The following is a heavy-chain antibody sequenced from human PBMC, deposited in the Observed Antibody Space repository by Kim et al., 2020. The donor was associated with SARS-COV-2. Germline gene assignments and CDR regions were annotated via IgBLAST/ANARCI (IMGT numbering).Heavy chain of an antibody. D-gene: IGHD3-9*01. J-gene: IGHJ6*02. CDR1: GYTLTGLS. CDR2: IDPDDGET. V-gene: IGHV1-24*01. Sequence: ASVKVSCKVSGYTLTGLSMHWVRQAPGKGLEWMGRIDPDDGETIYAQKFQGRVTMTKDTSTDTAYMELSSLRSEDTAVYYCATSFAVQNYDTLTGTKCYYGMDVCG. CDR3: ATSFAVQNYDTLTGTKCYYGMDV.